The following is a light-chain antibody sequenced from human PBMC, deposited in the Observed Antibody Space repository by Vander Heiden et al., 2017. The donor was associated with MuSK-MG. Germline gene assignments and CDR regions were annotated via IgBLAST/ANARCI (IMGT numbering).Light chain of an antibody. CDR3: AAWDGSLTGWV. CDR1: SSHIGSNA. Sequence: QSVLTQPPSASGTPGPRVPSSCPGSSSHIGSNALNWYQLLPGTAPQLLIYNNNQRPSGVPDRFSGSRSGTSASLAISGLQYEDEADYYCAAWDGSLTGWVFGGGTKLTVL. J-gene: IGLJ3*02. V-gene: IGLV1-44*01. CDR2: NNN.